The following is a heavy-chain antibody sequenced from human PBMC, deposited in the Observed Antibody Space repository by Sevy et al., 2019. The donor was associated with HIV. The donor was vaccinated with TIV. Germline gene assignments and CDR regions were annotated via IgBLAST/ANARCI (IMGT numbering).Heavy chain of an antibody. J-gene: IGHJ4*02. CDR1: GFTFSSYS. CDR2: ISSSSSTI. Sequence: GGSLRLSCAASGFTFSSYSMNWVRQAPGKGLEWVSYISSSSSTIYYADSVKGRFTISRDNAKNSLYLQMNSLSDEDTAVYYCASDESSSWYYFDYWGQGTLVTVSS. CDR3: ASDESSSWYYFDY. D-gene: IGHD6-13*01. V-gene: IGHV3-48*02.